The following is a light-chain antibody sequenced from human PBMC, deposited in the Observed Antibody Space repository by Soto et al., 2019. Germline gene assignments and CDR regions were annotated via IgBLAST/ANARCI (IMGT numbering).Light chain of an antibody. J-gene: IGLJ2*01. CDR2: EVS. CDR3: SQSTGSSPRAVL. CDR1: TSDIGAYNY. Sequence: QSALTQPASVSGSPGQSITISCTGATSDIGAYNYVSWYQQHPGKAPKLLISEVSNRPSGVSDRFSGSKSGNTASLPITALQDADEDAYYCSQSTGSSPRAVLFGGGTKLTVL. V-gene: IGLV2-14*01.